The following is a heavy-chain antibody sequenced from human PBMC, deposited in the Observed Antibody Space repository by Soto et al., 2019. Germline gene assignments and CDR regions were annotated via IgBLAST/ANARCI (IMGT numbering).Heavy chain of an antibody. CDR2: ISGSGGST. Sequence: HPGGSLRLSCAASGFTFSSYAMSWVRQAPGKGLEWVSAISGSGGSTYYADSVKGRFTISRDNSKNTLYLQMNSLRAEDTAVYYCAKAWEYVDTAISGHAFDIWGQGTMVTVSS. J-gene: IGHJ3*02. V-gene: IGHV3-23*01. CDR3: AKAWEYVDTAISGHAFDI. D-gene: IGHD5-18*01. CDR1: GFTFSSYA.